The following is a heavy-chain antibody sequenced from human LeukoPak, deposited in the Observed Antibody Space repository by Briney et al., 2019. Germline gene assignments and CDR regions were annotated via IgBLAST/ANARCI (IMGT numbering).Heavy chain of an antibody. Sequence: PSETLSLTCTVSGGSTSSYCWSWIRQPPGKGLEWIGYIYYSGSTNYNPSLKSRVTISIDTSRDQFSLKLTSVTAADTAVYYCARGTAVAHDYWGQGTLVTVSS. J-gene: IGHJ4*02. CDR1: GGSTSSYC. V-gene: IGHV4-59*01. D-gene: IGHD6-19*01. CDR3: ARGTAVAHDY. CDR2: IYYSGST.